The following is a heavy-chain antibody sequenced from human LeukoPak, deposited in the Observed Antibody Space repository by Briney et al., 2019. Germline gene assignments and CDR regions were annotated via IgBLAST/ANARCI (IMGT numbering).Heavy chain of an antibody. V-gene: IGHV1-69*06. CDR2: IIPIFGTA. Sequence: SVKVSCKASGGTSSSYAISWVRQAPGQGLEWMGGIIPIFGTANYAQKFQGRVTITADKSTSTAYMELSSLRSEDTAVYYCARDNGWQYCSGGSCYLLDYWGQGTLVTVSS. J-gene: IGHJ4*02. D-gene: IGHD2-15*01. CDR3: ARDNGWQYCSGGSCYLLDY. CDR1: GGTSSSYA.